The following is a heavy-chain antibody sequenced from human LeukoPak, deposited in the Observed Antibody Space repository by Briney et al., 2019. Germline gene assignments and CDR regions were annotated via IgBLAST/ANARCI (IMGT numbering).Heavy chain of an antibody. CDR2: IYYSGST. V-gene: IGHV4-39*01. J-gene: IGHJ3*02. D-gene: IGHD2-2*01. CDR3: ARSYCSSTSCYVLPIPDAFDI. CDR1: GGSISSSSYY. Sequence: SETLSLTCTVSGGSISSSSYYWGWIRQPPGKGLEWIGSIYYSGSTYYNPSLKSRVTISVDTSKNQFSLKLSSVTAADTAVYYCARSYCSSTSCYVLPIPDAFDIWGQGTMVTVSS.